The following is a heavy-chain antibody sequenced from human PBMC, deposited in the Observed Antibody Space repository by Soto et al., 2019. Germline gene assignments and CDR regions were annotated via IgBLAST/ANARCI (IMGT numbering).Heavy chain of an antibody. CDR3: ARDTWSIAARPWIADFDY. D-gene: IGHD6-6*01. Sequence: ASVKVSCKASGYTFTSYGISWVRQAPGQGLEWMGWISAYNGNTNYAQKLQGRVTMTTDTSTSTAYMELRSLRSDDTAVYYCARDTWSIAARPWIADFDYWGQGTLVTVSS. CDR2: ISAYNGNT. V-gene: IGHV1-18*01. J-gene: IGHJ4*02. CDR1: GYTFTSYG.